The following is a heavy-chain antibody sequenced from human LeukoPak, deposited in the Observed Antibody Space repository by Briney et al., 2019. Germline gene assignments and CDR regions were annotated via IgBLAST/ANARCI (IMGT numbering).Heavy chain of an antibody. D-gene: IGHD3-10*01. CDR1: GGSISSYY. CDR3: ARTGGYMVWGVQNWFDP. Sequence: PSETLSLTCTVSGGSISSYYWSWIRQPPGNGLEWIGYIYYSGSTNYNPSLKSRVTISVDTSRNQFSLKLSSVTAADTALYYCARTGGYMVWGVQNWFDPWGQGTLVTVSS. J-gene: IGHJ5*02. CDR2: IYYSGST. V-gene: IGHV4-59*08.